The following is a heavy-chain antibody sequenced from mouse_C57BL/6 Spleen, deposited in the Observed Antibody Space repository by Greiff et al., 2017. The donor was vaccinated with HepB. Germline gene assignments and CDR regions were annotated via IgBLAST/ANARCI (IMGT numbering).Heavy chain of an antibody. D-gene: IGHD3-3*01. V-gene: IGHV5-9*01. CDR1: GFTFSSYT. CDR3: ARDDPLGGPRTALDY. CDR2: ISGGGGNT. Sequence: EVQGVESGGGLVKPGGSLKLSCAASGFTFSSYTMSWVRQTPEKRLEWVATISGGGGNTYYPDSVKGRFTISRDNAKNTLYLQMSSLRSEDTALYYCARDDPLGGPRTALDYWGQGTTLTVSS. J-gene: IGHJ2*01.